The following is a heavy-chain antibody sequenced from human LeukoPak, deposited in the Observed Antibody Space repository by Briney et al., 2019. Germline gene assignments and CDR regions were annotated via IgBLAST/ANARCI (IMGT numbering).Heavy chain of an antibody. D-gene: IGHD6-13*01. CDR1: GFTFSSYW. J-gene: IGHJ4*02. CDR2: IKQDGSEK. V-gene: IGHV3-7*03. CDR3: AREGAAAGAYFDY. Sequence: PGRSLRLSCAASGFTFSSYWMTWVRQAPGKGLEWVANIKQDGSEKYYVDSVKGRFTISRDNAKNSLYLQMNSLRAEDTAVYYCAREGAAAGAYFDYWGQGTLVTVSS.